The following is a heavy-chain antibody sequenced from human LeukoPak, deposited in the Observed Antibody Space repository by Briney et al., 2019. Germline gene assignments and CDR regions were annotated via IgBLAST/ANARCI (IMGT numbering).Heavy chain of an antibody. D-gene: IGHD1-26*01. Sequence: PSETLSLTCTVSGGSISSGGYYWNWIRQHPEKGLEWIGYIYYNGSPYYNPSLKSRVTISVDTSKNQYSLKLISVTAADTAVYYCATRVGAALQHWGQGTLVTVSS. CDR1: GGSISSGGYY. CDR3: ATRVGAALQH. J-gene: IGHJ1*01. V-gene: IGHV4-31*03. CDR2: IYYNGSP.